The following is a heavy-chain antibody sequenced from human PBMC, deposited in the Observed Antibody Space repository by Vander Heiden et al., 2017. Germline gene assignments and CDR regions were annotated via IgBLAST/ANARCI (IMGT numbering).Heavy chain of an antibody. CDR1: GGSFRGYY. CDR2: INHSGST. J-gene: IGHJ6*02. V-gene: IGHV4-34*01. Sequence: QVQLQQWGAGLLKPSETLSLTCAVYGGSFRGYYWSWIRQPPGKGLEWIGEINHSGSTNYNPSLKSRVTISVDTSKNQFSLKLSSVTAADTAVYYCARGYGGIAAAGTNYYYYGMDVWGQGTTVTVSS. CDR3: ARGYGGIAAAGTNYYYYGMDV. D-gene: IGHD6-13*01.